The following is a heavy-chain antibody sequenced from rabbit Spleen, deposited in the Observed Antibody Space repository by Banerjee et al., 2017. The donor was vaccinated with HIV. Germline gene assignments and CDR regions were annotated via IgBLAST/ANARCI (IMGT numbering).Heavy chain of an antibody. Sequence: QLEESGGGLVQPGGYLKLSCKAYGFELSTYSMSWVRQAPGKGLEWIGYIVPIFGVTYYSNWVNGRFTISSHNAQNTLYLQLSSLTAADTATYFCSRDLTGVIGWNFGWWGPGTLVTVS. CDR3: SRDLTGVIGWNFGW. CDR2: IVPIFGVT. D-gene: IGHD1-1*01. J-gene: IGHJ4*01. CDR1: GFELSTYS. V-gene: IGHV1S7*01.